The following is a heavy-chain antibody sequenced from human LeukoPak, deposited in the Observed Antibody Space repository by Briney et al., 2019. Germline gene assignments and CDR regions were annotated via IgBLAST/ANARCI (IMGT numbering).Heavy chain of an antibody. J-gene: IGHJ5*02. Sequence: GGSLRLSCAASGFTFSSYSMNWVRQAPGKGLEWVSYISSSGSTIYYADSVKGRFTISRDNAKNSLYLQMNSLRAEDTAVYYCATAGGYCSSTSCSPPWFDPWGQGTLVTVSS. V-gene: IGHV3-48*04. CDR2: ISSSGSTI. CDR1: GFTFSSYS. D-gene: IGHD2-2*01. CDR3: ATAGGYCSSTSCSPPWFDP.